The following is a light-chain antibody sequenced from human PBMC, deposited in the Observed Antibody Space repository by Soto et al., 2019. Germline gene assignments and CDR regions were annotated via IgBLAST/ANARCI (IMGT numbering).Light chain of an antibody. J-gene: IGKJ1*01. V-gene: IGKV1-5*01. Sequence: DIQMTQSPSTLSASVGDTVTITCRASQTISDWLAWYQQKPGKAPKVLIYDASSLESGVPSRFSGSGSGTEFTLTISSLQPDDFATYYCQQYSNYRWTFGQGTKVDIK. CDR1: QTISDW. CDR2: DAS. CDR3: QQYSNYRWT.